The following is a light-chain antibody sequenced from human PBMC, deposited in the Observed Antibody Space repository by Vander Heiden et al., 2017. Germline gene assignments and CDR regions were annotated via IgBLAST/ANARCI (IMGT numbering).Light chain of an antibody. J-gene: IGLJ2*01. CDR2: DDS. Sequence: SYVLTQPPSVSVAPGQTARLTCGGNNIGSKSVHWYQQKPGQAPVLVVYDDSDRPSGIPGRFSGSNSGNTATLTISRVEAGDEADYYCQVWDSSSDHPGVVFGGGTKLTVL. V-gene: IGLV3-21*02. CDR1: NIGSKS. CDR3: QVWDSSSDHPGVV.